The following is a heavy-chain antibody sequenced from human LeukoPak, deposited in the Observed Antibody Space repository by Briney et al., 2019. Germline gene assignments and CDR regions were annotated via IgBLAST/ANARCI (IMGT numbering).Heavy chain of an antibody. CDR3: ARAIGSVTIQRYFDL. CDR1: GFTFSDYY. CDR2: ISSSGSTI. J-gene: IGHJ2*01. D-gene: IGHD4-17*01. Sequence: PGGSLRLSCAASGFTFSDYYMSWIRRAPGKGLEWVSYISSSGSTIYYADSVKGRFTISRDNAKNSLYLQMNSLRAEDTAVYYCARAIGSVTIQRYFDLWGRGTLVTVSS. V-gene: IGHV3-11*01.